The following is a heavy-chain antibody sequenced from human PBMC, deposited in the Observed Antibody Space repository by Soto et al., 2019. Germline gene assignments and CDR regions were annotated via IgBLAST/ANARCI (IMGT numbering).Heavy chain of an antibody. D-gene: IGHD3-10*01. CDR1: GGTFSSYA. J-gene: IGHJ4*02. V-gene: IGHV1-69*06. Sequence: QVQLVQSGAEVKKPGSSVKVSCEASGGTFSSYAISWVRQAPGQGLEWMGGIIPIFGTANYAQKFQGRVTITADKSTSTAYMELSSLRSEDTAVYYCASWVRGRTSGYFDYWGQGTLVTVSS. CDR2: IIPIFGTA. CDR3: ASWVRGRTSGYFDY.